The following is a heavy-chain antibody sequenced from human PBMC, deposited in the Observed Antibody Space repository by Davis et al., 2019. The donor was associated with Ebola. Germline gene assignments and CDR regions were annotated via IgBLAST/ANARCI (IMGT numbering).Heavy chain of an antibody. CDR3: AKGDNSGWYGADY. Sequence: PGGSLRLSCSASGFTFSTFGMFWVRQAPGKGLEWVAFIRFDGSEKYYADSVKGRFTISRENSKATLDLQMNSLRAEDTAVYYCAKGDNSGWYGADYWGQGTLVTVSS. CDR1: GFTFSTFG. D-gene: IGHD6-19*01. J-gene: IGHJ4*02. CDR2: IRFDGSEK. V-gene: IGHV3-30*02.